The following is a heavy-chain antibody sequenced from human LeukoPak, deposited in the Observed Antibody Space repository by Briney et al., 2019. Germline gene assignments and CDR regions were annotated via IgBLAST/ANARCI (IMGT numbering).Heavy chain of an antibody. V-gene: IGHV1-18*01. J-gene: IGHJ4*02. CDR1: GYTFTSYG. Sequence: ASVKVSCKASGYTFTSYGISWVRQAPGQGLEWMGWISAYNGNTNYAQKLQGRVTMTTDTSTSTAYMELRSLRSDDTAVYYCARQALRYFDWLLSLQPSSDYWGQGTLVTVSS. D-gene: IGHD3-9*01. CDR3: ARQALRYFDWLLSLQPSSDY. CDR2: ISAYNGNT.